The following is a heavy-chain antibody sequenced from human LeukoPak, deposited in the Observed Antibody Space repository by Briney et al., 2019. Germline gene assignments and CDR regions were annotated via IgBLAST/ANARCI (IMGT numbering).Heavy chain of an antibody. CDR3: AKEHHCRSGGCRQD. D-gene: IGHD2-15*01. J-gene: IGHJ4*02. Sequence: GASLQFSCQASGYDSVTYWIGWLRRLPGKGLEGLGLIYLHNATTTTSPSRPGQVTISADRSIATAYLQWTSLQASDTAIYYCAKEHHCRSGGCRQDWGQGTLVSVSS. CDR2: IYLHNATT. CDR1: GYDSVTYW. V-gene: IGHV5-51*01.